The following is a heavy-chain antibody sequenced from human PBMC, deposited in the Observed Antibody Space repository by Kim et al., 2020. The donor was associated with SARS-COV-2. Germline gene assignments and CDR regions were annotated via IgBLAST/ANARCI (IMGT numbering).Heavy chain of an antibody. CDR3: AGSPLFDY. CDR2: TGNP. J-gene: IGHJ4*02. Sequence: TGNPTYAHGFTGRFVFSLDTAVSTAYLQISSLKAEDTAVYYCAGSPLFDYWGQGTLVTVSS. V-gene: IGHV7-4-1*02.